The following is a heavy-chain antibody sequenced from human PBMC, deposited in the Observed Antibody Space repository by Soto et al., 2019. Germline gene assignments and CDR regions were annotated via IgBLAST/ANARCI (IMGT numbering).Heavy chain of an antibody. J-gene: IGHJ3*02. CDR2: ISSSSSYI. CDR1: GFTFSSYS. V-gene: IGHV3-21*01. Sequence: GGSLRLSWAASGFTFSSYSMNWVRQAPGKGLEWVSSISSSSSYIYYADSVKGRFTISRDNAKNSLYLQMNSLRAEDTAVYYCARVDPYCSSTSCRSDAFDIWGQGTMVTVSS. D-gene: IGHD2-2*01. CDR3: ARVDPYCSSTSCRSDAFDI.